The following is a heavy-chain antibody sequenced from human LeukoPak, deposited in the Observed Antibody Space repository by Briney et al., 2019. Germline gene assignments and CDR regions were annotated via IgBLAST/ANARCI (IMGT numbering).Heavy chain of an antibody. J-gene: IGHJ4*02. CDR3: AREPTSGREPTSGRPLDY. V-gene: IGHV4-4*07. D-gene: IGHD5-12*01. CDR2: IYSSGSN. CDR1: GCSIRGYF. Sequence: SETLSLTCSVSGCSIRGYFWTGIAPRAGKGLEWIGRIYSSGSNNYNPPLKRRVPMSLGTSKNHFSLNLTSVTAADTAVYYCAREPTSGREPTSGRPLDYWGQGTLVTVSS.